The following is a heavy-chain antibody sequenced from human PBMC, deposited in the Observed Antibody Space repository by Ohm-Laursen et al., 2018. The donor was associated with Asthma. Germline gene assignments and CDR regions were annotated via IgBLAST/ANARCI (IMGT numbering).Heavy chain of an antibody. CDR1: GFTFSSYA. D-gene: IGHD5-12*01. CDR3: AKAGPRGYDWDDTTYFDY. CDR2: ISGSGGST. Sequence: SLRLSCSATGFTFSSYAMSWVRQAPGKGLEWVSAISGSGGSTYYADSVKGRFTISRDNSKNTLYLQMNSLRAEDTAVYYCAKAGPRGYDWDDTTYFDYWGQGTLVTVSS. V-gene: IGHV3-23*01. J-gene: IGHJ4*02.